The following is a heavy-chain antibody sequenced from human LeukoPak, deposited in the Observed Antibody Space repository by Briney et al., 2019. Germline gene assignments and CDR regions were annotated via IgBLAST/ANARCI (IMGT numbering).Heavy chain of an antibody. D-gene: IGHD5-12*01. CDR2: IRSSSSYI. V-gene: IGHV3-21*01. CDR3: ARHGYSGYDSSDY. Sequence: GGSLRLSCAASGFTFRSYSMNWVRQAPGKGLEWVSSIRSSSSYIYYADSVKGRFTISRDNAKNSLYLQMNSLRAEDTAVYYCARHGYSGYDSSDYWGQGTLVTVSS. CDR1: GFTFRSYS. J-gene: IGHJ4*02.